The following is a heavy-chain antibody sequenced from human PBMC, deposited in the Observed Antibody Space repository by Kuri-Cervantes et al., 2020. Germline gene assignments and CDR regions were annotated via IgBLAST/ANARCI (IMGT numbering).Heavy chain of an antibody. D-gene: IGHD3-10*01. CDR2: ISYDGSNK. J-gene: IGHJ4*02. CDR1: GFSFNSYS. V-gene: IGHV3-30-3*01. Sequence: GESLKISCAASGFSFNSYSMNWVRQAPGKGLEWVAVISYDGSNKYYADSVKGRFTISRDNSKNTLYLQMNSLRAEDTAVYYCARGWFGELGGYYFDYWGQGTLVTVSS. CDR3: ARGWFGELGGYYFDY.